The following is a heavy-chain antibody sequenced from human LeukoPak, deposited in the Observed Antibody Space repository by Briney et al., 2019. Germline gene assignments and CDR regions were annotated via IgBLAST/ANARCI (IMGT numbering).Heavy chain of an antibody. Sequence: PSETLSLTCAVYGGSFSGYYWSWICQPPGKGLEWIGEINHSGSTNYNPSLKSRVTISVDTSKNQFSLKLSSVTAADTAVYYCASYGGYGDYWGQGTLVTVSS. V-gene: IGHV4-34*01. CDR3: ASYGGYGDY. D-gene: IGHD5-12*01. CDR2: INHSGST. J-gene: IGHJ4*02. CDR1: GGSFSGYY.